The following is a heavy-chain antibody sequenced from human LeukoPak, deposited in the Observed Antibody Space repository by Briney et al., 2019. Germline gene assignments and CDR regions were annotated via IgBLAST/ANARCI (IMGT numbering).Heavy chain of an antibody. V-gene: IGHV3-7*03. CDR2: IKQDGSEK. CDR1: GFTFSSYW. D-gene: IGHD6-13*01. J-gene: IGHJ4*02. CDR3: ARDPRAASNFDY. Sequence: LSCAASGFTFSSYWMSWVRQAPGKGLEWVANIKQDGSEKYYVDSVKGRFTISRDNPKNSLYLQMNSLRAEDTAVYYCARDPRAASNFDYWGQGTLVTVSS.